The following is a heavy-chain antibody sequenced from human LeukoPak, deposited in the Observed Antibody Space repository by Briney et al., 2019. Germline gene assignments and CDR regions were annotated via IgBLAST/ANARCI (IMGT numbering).Heavy chain of an antibody. J-gene: IGHJ3*02. V-gene: IGHV1-69*13. Sequence: ASVKDSCKASGGTFSSYAISWVRQAPGQGLEWMGGIIPIFGTANYAQKFQGRVTITADESTSTAYMELSSLRSEDTAVYYCARDSGQLVVYDAFDIWGQGTMVTVSS. CDR2: IIPIFGTA. CDR1: GGTFSSYA. D-gene: IGHD6-13*01. CDR3: ARDSGQLVVYDAFDI.